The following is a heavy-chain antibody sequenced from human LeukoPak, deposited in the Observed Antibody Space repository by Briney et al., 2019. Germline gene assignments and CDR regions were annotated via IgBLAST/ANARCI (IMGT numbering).Heavy chain of an antibody. D-gene: IGHD6-19*01. CDR1: GFTFSSYG. Sequence: PGGSLRLSCAASGFTFSSYGMHWVRQAPGKGLEWVAVISYDGSNKYYADSVKGRFTISRDNSKNTLYLQMNSLRAEDTAVYYCAKAGWYDLIDYWGQGTLVTVSS. CDR3: AKAGWYDLIDY. CDR2: ISYDGSNK. V-gene: IGHV3-30*18. J-gene: IGHJ4*02.